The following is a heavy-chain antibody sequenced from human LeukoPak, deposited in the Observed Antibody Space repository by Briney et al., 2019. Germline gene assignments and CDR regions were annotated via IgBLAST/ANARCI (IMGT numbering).Heavy chain of an antibody. V-gene: IGHV4-59*02. D-gene: IGHD5-18*01. J-gene: IGHJ4*02. CDR1: GGSVSSFY. CDR3: ASSTAMVILIY. Sequence: PSETLSLTCTVSGGSVSSFYWTWIRQPPGKGLEWIGYTHHTKTTNYKSPLKSRVTISVDTSKNQFSLKLSSVTAADTAVYYCASSTAMVILIYWGQGTLVTVSS. CDR2: THHTKTT.